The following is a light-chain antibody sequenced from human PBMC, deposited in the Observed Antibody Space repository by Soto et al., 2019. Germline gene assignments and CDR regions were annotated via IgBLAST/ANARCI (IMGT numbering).Light chain of an antibody. CDR3: QQSYSTRLT. CDR2: AAS. J-gene: IGKJ4*01. Sequence: DIQMTQSPSSLSASVGDRVTITCRASQSISSYLNWYQQKPGKAPKLLIYAASSLQSGVPSRFSGSGSGTDFTLTISSLQPEDFATYYCQQSYSTRLTFGGGTKVDI. CDR1: QSISSY. V-gene: IGKV1-39*01.